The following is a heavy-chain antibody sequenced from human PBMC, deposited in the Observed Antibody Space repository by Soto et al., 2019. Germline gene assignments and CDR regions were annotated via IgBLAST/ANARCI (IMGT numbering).Heavy chain of an antibody. CDR3: AKERLARGIDY. J-gene: IGHJ4*02. D-gene: IGHD3-10*01. V-gene: IGHV3-23*01. CDR2: ISSSGSNT. Sequence: EVQLLDSGGGLVQPGGSLRLSCADSGFTFSNYAMSWVRQAPGKGLDWVSTISSSGSNTYYADSVKGRFSISRDNSKNTVYLEMKNLRAEDTAVYYCAKERLARGIDYWGQGTLVTVSS. CDR1: GFTFSNYA.